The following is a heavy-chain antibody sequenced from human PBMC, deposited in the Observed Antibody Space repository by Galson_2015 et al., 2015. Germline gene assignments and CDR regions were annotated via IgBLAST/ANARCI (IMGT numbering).Heavy chain of an antibody. D-gene: IGHD6-19*01. Sequence: ALVKPTQTLTLTCTFSGFSLSGGGVPVGWIRQPPVQALEWLALIYWDDDKRYPPSLKSRLTVNKGTSKNQVVLTLSNVDPVDTATDFWATGGYTVAGVRGTGGFDFWGQ. CDR2: IYWDDDK. CDR1: GFSLSGGGVP. CDR3: ATGGYTVAGVRGTGGFDF. V-gene: IGHV2-5*02. J-gene: IGHJ4*02.